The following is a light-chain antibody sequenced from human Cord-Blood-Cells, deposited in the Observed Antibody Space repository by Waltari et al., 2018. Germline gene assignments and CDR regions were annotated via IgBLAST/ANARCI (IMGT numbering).Light chain of an antibody. V-gene: IGKV1-33*01. CDR3: QQYDNLPFT. CDR2: DAS. Sequence: DIQMTQSPSSLSAPVGARVTITSQASQDISNYLNWYQQKPGNAPKHLTYDASNLETGVPSRFSGSGAGTDFTFTICSLQPEDIATYYCQQYDNLPFTFGPGTKVDIK. J-gene: IGKJ3*01. CDR1: QDISNY.